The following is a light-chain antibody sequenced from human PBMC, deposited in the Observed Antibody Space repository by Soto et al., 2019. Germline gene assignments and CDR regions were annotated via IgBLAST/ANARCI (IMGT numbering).Light chain of an antibody. J-gene: IGKJ3*01. CDR3: QQYGDSPLT. CDR1: QSVTVNS. V-gene: IGKV3-20*01. CDR2: AAS. Sequence: EILLTQSPSTLSLSPGEGVTLSCRASQSVTVNSLAWYQQKPGQAPRLLIYAASTRAAAVPGRFTGSGSGTDFALTISRLESEDFGVYYCQQYGDSPLTSGPGTKVDIK.